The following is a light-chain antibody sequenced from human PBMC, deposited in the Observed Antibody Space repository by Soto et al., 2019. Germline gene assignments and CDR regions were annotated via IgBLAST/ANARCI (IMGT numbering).Light chain of an antibody. CDR3: NSYGGSDNFSV. Sequence: QSALTQPPSASGSPGQSVTISCTGTSSDVGGYNHVSWYQHHPGKAPKLLIYEVSERPSGVPDRFSGSKSGNTASLTVSGLQAEDEADYYCNSYGGSDNFSVFGEGTKLTVL. CDR2: EVS. V-gene: IGLV2-8*01. J-gene: IGLJ2*01. CDR1: SSDVGGYNH.